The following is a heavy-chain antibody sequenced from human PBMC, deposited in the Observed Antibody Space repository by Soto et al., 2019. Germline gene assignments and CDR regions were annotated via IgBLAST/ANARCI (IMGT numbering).Heavy chain of an antibody. J-gene: IGHJ6*02. V-gene: IGHV3-21*01. D-gene: IGHD1-26*01. CDR2: ISSSSSYI. CDR1: GFTFSSYS. Sequence: GGSLRLSCAASGFTFSSYSMNWVRQAPGKGLEWVSSISSSSSYIYYADSVKGRFTISRDNAKNSLYLQMNSLRAEDTAVYYCARGSVGATISYYYYYGMDVWGQGTTVTVSS. CDR3: ARGSVGATISYYYYYGMDV.